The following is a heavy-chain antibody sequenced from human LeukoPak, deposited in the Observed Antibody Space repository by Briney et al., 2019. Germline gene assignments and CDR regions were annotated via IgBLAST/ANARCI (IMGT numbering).Heavy chain of an antibody. D-gene: IGHD3-10*01. CDR3: ARAIRFGVDNWFDP. CDR1: GGSISSSSYY. J-gene: IGHJ5*02. CDR2: IYTSGST. Sequence: SGTLSLTCAVSGGSISSSSYYWSWIRQPAGKGLEWIGRIYTSGSTNYNPSLKSRVTISVDTSKNQFSLKLSSVTAADTAVYYCARAIRFGVDNWFDPWGQGTLVTVSS. V-gene: IGHV4-61*02.